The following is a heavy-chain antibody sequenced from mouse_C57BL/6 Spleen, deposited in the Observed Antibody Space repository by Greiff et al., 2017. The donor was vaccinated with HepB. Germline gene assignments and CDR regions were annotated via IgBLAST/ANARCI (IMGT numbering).Heavy chain of an antibody. Sequence: QVQLQQPGTELVKPGASVKLSCKASGYTFTSYWMHWVKQRPGQGLEWIGNINPSNGGTNYNEKFKSKATLTVDKSSSTAYMQLSSLTSEDSAVYYWARGPTVVDAMDYWGQGTSVTVSS. CDR2: INPSNGGT. CDR1: GYTFTSYW. J-gene: IGHJ4*01. CDR3: ARGPTVVDAMDY. V-gene: IGHV1-53*01. D-gene: IGHD1-1*01.